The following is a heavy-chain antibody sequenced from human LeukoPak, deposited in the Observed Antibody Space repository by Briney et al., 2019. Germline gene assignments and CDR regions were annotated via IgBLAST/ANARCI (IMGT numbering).Heavy chain of an antibody. V-gene: IGHV4-30-4*01. CDR3: ARGLPPPKGAFDI. CDR1: GGSISSGDYY. Sequence: SETLSLTCTVSGGSISSGDYYWSWIRQPPGKGLEWIGYIYYSGSTYYNPSLKSRVTISVDTSKNQFSLKLSSVTAADTAVYYCARGLPPPKGAFDIWGQGTMVTVSS. CDR2: IYYSGST. J-gene: IGHJ3*02.